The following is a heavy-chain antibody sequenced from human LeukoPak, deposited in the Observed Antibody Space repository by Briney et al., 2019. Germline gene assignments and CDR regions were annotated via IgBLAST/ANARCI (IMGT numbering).Heavy chain of an antibody. D-gene: IGHD6-13*01. J-gene: IGHJ4*02. V-gene: IGHV5-51*01. Sequence: GESLKISCKGFEYNLTNYWIGWVRQMPGKGLEWMGIIYPGDSDTKYSPSFQGQVTISVDKSIRTAYLQWSSLKATDTASYYCARSGYSSTWAFDYWGQGTLVTVSS. CDR2: IYPGDSDT. CDR3: ARSGYSSTWAFDY. CDR1: EYNLTNYW.